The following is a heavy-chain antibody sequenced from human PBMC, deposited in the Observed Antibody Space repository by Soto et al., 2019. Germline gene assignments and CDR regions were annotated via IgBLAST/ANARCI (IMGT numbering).Heavy chain of an antibody. J-gene: IGHJ4*02. CDR2: FSASGATT. D-gene: IGHD6-19*01. CDR1: GLTFKNYA. Sequence: EVQLLESGGNLVQPGGPLGLSFEAPGLTFKNYAMNWVRKAPGKGREWVAFFSASGATTYGDSVRGRLTISRDNSKNMLFLQMDSLTAEDTAVYYCATLMTVAGPGWGRASDYWGQGTLVTVSS. CDR3: ATLMTVAGPGWGRASDY. V-gene: IGHV3-23*01.